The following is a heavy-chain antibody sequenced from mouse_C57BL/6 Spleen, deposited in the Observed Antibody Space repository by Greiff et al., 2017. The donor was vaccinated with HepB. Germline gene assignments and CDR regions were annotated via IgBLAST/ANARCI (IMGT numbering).Heavy chain of an antibody. CDR2: ISSGSSTI. J-gene: IGHJ2*01. CDR1: GFTFSDYG. CDR3: ARGDYYGSSSYYFDY. Sequence: EVQLVESGGGLVKPGGSLKLSCAASGFTFSDYGMHWVRQAPEKGLEWVAYISSGSSTIYYADTVKGRFTISRDNAKNTLFLQMTSLRSEDTAMYYCARGDYYGSSSYYFDYWGQGTTLTVSS. V-gene: IGHV5-17*01. D-gene: IGHD1-1*01.